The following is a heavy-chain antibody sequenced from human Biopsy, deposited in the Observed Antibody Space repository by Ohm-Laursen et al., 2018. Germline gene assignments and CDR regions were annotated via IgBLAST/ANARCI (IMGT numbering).Heavy chain of an antibody. V-gene: IGHV2-26*01. CDR1: GGSISSYYW. D-gene: IGHD6-19*01. Sequence: ETLSLTCTVFGGSISSYYWSWIRQPPGKGLEWLAHIFPSDEKSYRTSLKNRLTISKDTSKSQVILIMTNMDPLDTGTYYCARMSGQWLVQNRNYFDPWGQGTLVTVSS. CDR3: ARMSGQWLVQNRNYFDP. CDR2: IFPSDEK. J-gene: IGHJ5*02.